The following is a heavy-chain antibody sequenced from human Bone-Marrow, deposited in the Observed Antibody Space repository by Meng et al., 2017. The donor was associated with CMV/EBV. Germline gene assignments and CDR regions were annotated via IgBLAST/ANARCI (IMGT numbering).Heavy chain of an antibody. V-gene: IGHV4-39*07. D-gene: IGHD5-18*01. J-gene: IGHJ5*02. Sequence: SETLSLTCTVSGGSISSSSYYWGWIRQPPGKGLEWIGSIYYSGSTYYNPSLKSRVTISADTSKNQFSLKLSSVTAADTAVYYCARDLVDTVNWFDPWGQGTLVTVSS. CDR1: GGSISSSSYY. CDR3: ARDLVDTVNWFDP. CDR2: IYYSGST.